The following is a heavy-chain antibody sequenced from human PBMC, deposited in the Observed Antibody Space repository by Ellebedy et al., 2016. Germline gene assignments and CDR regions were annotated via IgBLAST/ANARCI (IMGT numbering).Heavy chain of an antibody. CDR2: MNPNSGNT. Sequence: ASVKVSCXASGYTFTSYDINWVRQATGQGLEWMGWMNPNSGNTGYAQKFQGRVTMTRNTSISTAYMELSSLRSEDTAVYYCARGPYYDFWSGWRAPYYYMDVWGKGTTVTVSS. CDR1: GYTFTSYD. V-gene: IGHV1-8*01. CDR3: ARGPYYDFWSGWRAPYYYMDV. J-gene: IGHJ6*03. D-gene: IGHD3-3*01.